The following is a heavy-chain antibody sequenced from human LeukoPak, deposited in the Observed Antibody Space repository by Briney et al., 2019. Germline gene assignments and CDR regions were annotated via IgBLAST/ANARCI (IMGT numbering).Heavy chain of an antibody. CDR1: GFTFNNYA. Sequence: GGSLRLSCAASGFTFNNYAMSWVRQAPGKGLQWVSAISGGGANTYYADSVKGRFTISRDNSKNTLYLQMNSLRAEDTAVYYCAKDGGGWYTSGWYCLDCWGQGTLVAVSS. D-gene: IGHD6-19*01. CDR2: ISGGGANT. V-gene: IGHV3-23*01. J-gene: IGHJ4*02. CDR3: AKDGGGWYTSGWYCLDC.